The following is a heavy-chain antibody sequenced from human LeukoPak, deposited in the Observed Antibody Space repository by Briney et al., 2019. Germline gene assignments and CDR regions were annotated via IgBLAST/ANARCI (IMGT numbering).Heavy chain of an antibody. V-gene: IGHV3-20*04. CDR2: INWNADST. J-gene: IGHJ6*02. CDR3: ARAILSDPKYYGMDF. Sequence: GGSLRLSCAASGFKFSDYGMSWVRQAPGKGLEWVSGINWNADSTGYADSVKGRFTISKDNAKNSLFLQMNSLRAEDTAMYYCARAILSDPKYYGMDFWGQGTTVTVSS. CDR1: GFKFSDYG. D-gene: IGHD3-3*01.